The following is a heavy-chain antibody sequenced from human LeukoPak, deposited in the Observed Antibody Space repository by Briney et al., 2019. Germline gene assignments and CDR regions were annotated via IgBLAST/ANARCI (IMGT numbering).Heavy chain of an antibody. CDR3: ATEEQYRNYFDH. J-gene: IGHJ4*02. V-gene: IGHV1-2*02. CDR1: GYTLTDSY. Sequence: ASVTVSCKASGYTLTDSYMHWVRQAPGQGLEWLAWINPNSGDTNYAQKFQGRVTVTRDTSLSTAYMELSGLTSDDTAVYYCATEEQYRNYFDHWGQGTLVTVSS. D-gene: IGHD5-18*01. CDR2: INPNSGDT.